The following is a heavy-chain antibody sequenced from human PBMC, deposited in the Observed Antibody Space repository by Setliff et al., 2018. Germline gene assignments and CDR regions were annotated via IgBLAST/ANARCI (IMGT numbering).Heavy chain of an antibody. D-gene: IGHD6-19*01. CDR3: AREQWLDPPGYYYMDV. CDR2: IYIGGSA. J-gene: IGHJ6*03. CDR1: GGSFSGYY. V-gene: IGHV4-4*07. Sequence: SETLSLTCAVYGGSFSGYYWGWIRQPPGKGLEWIGHIYIGGSANYNPSLKSRVTMSIDTSKNQFSLKLNSVTAADMAAYYCAREQWLDPPGYYYMDVWAKGTTVTVSS.